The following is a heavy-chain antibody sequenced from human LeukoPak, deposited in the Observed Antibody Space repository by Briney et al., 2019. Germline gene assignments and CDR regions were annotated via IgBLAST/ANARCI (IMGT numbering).Heavy chain of an antibody. J-gene: IGHJ4*02. D-gene: IGHD2-21*01. CDR3: ARVVVDRSFNY. Sequence: ASVKVSCKASGYTFTIYAMHWVRQAPGQRIEWMGWINAATGNTKYSQKFQGRVTITRDTSASTAYMELSSLRSEDTAVYYCARVVVDRSFNYWGQGTLVTVSS. V-gene: IGHV1-3*01. CDR2: INAATGNT. CDR1: GYTFTIYA.